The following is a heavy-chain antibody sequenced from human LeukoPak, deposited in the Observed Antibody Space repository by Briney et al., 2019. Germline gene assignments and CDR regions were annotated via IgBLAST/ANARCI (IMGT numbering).Heavy chain of an antibody. Sequence: SQTLSLTCAIPGDSVSSNSAARNWIRQSPSRGLEWLGRTYYRSKWYNDYAVSVKSRITINPDTSKNQFSLQLNSVTPEDTAVYYCARTRAGIAVGYYYMDVWGKGTTVTVSS. J-gene: IGHJ6*03. V-gene: IGHV6-1*01. CDR2: TYYRSKWYN. CDR3: ARTRAGIAVGYYYMDV. D-gene: IGHD6-19*01. CDR1: GDSVSSNSAA.